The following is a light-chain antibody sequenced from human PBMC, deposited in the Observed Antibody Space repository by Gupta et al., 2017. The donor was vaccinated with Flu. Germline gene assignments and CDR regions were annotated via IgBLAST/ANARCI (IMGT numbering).Light chain of an antibody. CDR1: QSVSSN. Sequence: ATLSVSPGERATLSCRASQSVSSNLAWYQQKPGQAPRLLIYGASTRATGIPARFSGSGSGTEFTLTISSLQSEDFAVYYCQQYTNWPPYTCGQGTKLEIK. CDR2: GAS. V-gene: IGKV3-15*01. CDR3: QQYTNWPPYT. J-gene: IGKJ2*01.